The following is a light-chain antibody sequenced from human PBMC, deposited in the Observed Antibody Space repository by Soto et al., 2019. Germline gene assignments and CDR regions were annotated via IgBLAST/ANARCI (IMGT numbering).Light chain of an antibody. CDR2: AAS. V-gene: IGKV1-39*01. CDR1: PSISSY. CDR3: QQSYSTPYT. Sequence: DIQMPQSPSSLSASVGDSVTITCRASPSISSYLNWYQQKPGKAPKLLIYAASSLQSGVPARFSGSRSWTDFTLTIGSLQPEYFATYYCQQSYSTPYTFGQGTELEIK. J-gene: IGKJ2*01.